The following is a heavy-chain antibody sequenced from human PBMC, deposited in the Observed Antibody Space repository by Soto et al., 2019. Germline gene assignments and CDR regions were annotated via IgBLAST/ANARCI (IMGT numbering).Heavy chain of an antibody. CDR3: ARAGDYDISYYFDY. V-gene: IGHV1-8*01. J-gene: IGHJ4*02. Sequence: ASVKVSCKASGYTFTSYDINWVRQATEQGLEWMGMINPNSGNTSYAQKFQGRVTMTRDTSTSTVYMELSSLRSEDTAVYYCARAGDYDISYYFDYWGQGTLVTVSS. CDR2: INPNSGNT. D-gene: IGHD3-22*01. CDR1: GYTFTSYD.